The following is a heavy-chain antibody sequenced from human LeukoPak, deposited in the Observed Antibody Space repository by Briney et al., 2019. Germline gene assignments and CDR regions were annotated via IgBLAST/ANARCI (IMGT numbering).Heavy chain of an antibody. J-gene: IGHJ5*02. V-gene: IGHV1-18*01. CDR3: ARDRAAMVTSWFDP. Sequence: ASVKVSCKASGGTFSSYAISWVRQAPGQGLEWMGWISAYNGNTNYAQKLQGRVTMTTDTSTSTAYMELRSLRSDDTAVYYCARDRAAMVTSWFDPWGQGTLVTVSS. CDR1: GGTFSSYA. CDR2: ISAYNGNT. D-gene: IGHD5-18*01.